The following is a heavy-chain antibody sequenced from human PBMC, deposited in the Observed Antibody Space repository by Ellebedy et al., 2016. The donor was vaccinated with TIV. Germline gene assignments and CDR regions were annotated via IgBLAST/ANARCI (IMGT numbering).Heavy chain of an antibody. D-gene: IGHD3-3*01. J-gene: IGHJ3*02. CDR3: ASRAIFGMGIDAFDI. V-gene: IGHV4-59*01. CDR1: GGSISSYY. Sequence: SETLSLXXTVSGGSISSYYWSWIRQPPGKGLEWIGYIYYSGSTNYNPSLKSRVTISVDTSKNQFSLKLSSVTAADTALYYCASRAIFGMGIDAFDIWGQGTMVTVSS. CDR2: IYYSGST.